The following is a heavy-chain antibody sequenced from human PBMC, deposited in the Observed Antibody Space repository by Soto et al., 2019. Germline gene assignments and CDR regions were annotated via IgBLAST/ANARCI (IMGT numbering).Heavy chain of an antibody. CDR2: IYYSGST. Sequence: QVQLQESGPGLVKPSETLCLSCAVSGGSISSYYWSWIRQPPGKGLEWIGYIYYSGSTNYNPSLKSRVTISVDTSKNQFSLKLSSVTAADTAVYYCARCWGPGFDYWGQGTLVTVSS. CDR3: ARCWGPGFDY. CDR1: GGSISSYY. V-gene: IGHV4-59*08. D-gene: IGHD7-27*01. J-gene: IGHJ4*02.